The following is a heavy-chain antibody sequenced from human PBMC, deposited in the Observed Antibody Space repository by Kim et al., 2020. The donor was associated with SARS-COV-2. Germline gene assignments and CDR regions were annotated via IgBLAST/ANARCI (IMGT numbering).Heavy chain of an antibody. V-gene: IGHV4-34*01. CDR1: GGSFSGYY. CDR3: ARGGNYQLLSFPGFDP. D-gene: IGHD2-2*01. CDR2: INHSGST. J-gene: IGHJ5*02. Sequence: SETLSLTCAVYGGSFSGYYWSWIRQPPGKGLEWIGEINHSGSTNYNPSLKSRVTISVDTSKNQFSLKLSSVTAADTAVYYCARGGNYQLLSFPGFDPWGQGTLVTVSS.